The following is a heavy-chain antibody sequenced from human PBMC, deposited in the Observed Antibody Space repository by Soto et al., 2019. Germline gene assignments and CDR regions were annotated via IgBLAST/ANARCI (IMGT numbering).Heavy chain of an antibody. J-gene: IGHJ4*02. V-gene: IGHV3-30*03. D-gene: IGHD5-18*01. CDR1: GYTFTSYG. Sequence: QAYLVESGGGVVQPGRSLRLSCAASGYTFTSYGMHWVRQAPGTRLEWVAVISYDGGLQNYADSVKGRFTISRHNSKNMVLLQMNSLRAEDTAVYYCVSDRGYGHASVPYSWGQGTLVSVSS. CDR2: ISYDGGLQ. CDR3: VSDRGYGHASVPYS.